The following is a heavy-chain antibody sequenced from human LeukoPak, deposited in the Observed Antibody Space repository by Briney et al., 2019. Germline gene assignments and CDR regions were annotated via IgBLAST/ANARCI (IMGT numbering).Heavy chain of an antibody. CDR3: WRHLEREIEEAGMYYFYYDMEL. CDR2: IYSGDSDT. Sequence: GESLKISCKGSGYSFDNYWIGWVRQLPGKGLEWMGIIYSGDSDTRYSPSFQGQVSISADKSISTAYLQWSSLQASDTAMYYCWRHLEREIEEAGMYYFYYDMELWGKGTTVSVPS. J-gene: IGHJ6*04. CDR1: GYSFDNYW. D-gene: IGHD6-19*01. V-gene: IGHV5-51*01.